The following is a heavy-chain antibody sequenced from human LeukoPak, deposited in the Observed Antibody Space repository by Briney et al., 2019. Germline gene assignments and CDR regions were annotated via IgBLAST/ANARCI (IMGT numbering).Heavy chain of an antibody. CDR1: GFTFDDYA. V-gene: IGHV3-9*01. J-gene: IGHJ5*02. D-gene: IGHD1-26*01. Sequence: GRSLRLSCAASGFTFDDYAMHWVRQAPGKGLEWVSGISWNSGSIGYADSVKGRFTISRDNAKNSLYLQMNSLRAEDTALYYCAKGSGSYYRDWFDPWGQGTLVTVSS. CDR2: ISWNSGSI. CDR3: AKGSGSYYRDWFDP.